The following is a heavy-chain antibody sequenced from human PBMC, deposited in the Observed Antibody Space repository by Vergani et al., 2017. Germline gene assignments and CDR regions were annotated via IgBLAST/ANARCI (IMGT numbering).Heavy chain of an antibody. V-gene: IGHV5-51*01. CDR2: IYPADSDT. CDR3: ARHTTYTDS. CDR1: EYSFGNYW. D-gene: IGHD1-1*01. J-gene: IGHJ4*02. Sequence: VGLVQSGPEMRKPGDSLKISCKGSEYSFGNYWIGWVRQMPGKGLEWMGIIYPADSDTRYSPSFQGQVTISADKSISTSFLQWDSLKASDTALYSCARHTTYTDSWGQGTLVTVSS.